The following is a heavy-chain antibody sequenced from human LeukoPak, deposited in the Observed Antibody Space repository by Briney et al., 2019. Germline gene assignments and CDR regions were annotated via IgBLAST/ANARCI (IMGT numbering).Heavy chain of an antibody. CDR3: ARDRDCSSTSCYAPFDY. CDR1: GFTFSSYA. V-gene: IGHV3-64*01. Sequence: PGGSLRLSCAASGFTFSSYAMHWVRQAPGKGLEYVSAISSNGGSTYYANSVKGRFTISRDNSKNTLYLQMGSLRAEDMAVYYCARDRDCSSTSCYAPFDYWGQGTLVTASS. CDR2: ISSNGGST. J-gene: IGHJ4*02. D-gene: IGHD2-2*01.